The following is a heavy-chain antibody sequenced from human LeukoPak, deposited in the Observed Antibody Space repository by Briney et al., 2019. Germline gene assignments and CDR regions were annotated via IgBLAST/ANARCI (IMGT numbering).Heavy chain of an antibody. CDR2: INPNSGGT. V-gene: IGHV1-2*02. D-gene: IGHD3/OR15-3a*01. Sequence: ASVKVSCKASGYTFTDYYLHWVRQAPGQGLEWMGWINPNSGGTNYAQKFQGRVTMTRDTSISTAYMELSRLRSDDTALYYCARLGLVQYSYYGLDVWGHGTTVTVFS. J-gene: IGHJ6*02. CDR1: GYTFTDYY. CDR3: ARLGLVQYSYYGLDV.